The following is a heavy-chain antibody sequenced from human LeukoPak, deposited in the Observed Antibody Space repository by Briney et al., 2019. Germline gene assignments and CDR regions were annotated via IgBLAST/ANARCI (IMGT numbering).Heavy chain of an antibody. Sequence: KGGESLKISCKGSRYSFTSYWIGWVRQMPGKGLEWMGIIYPGDSDTRYSPSFQGQVTISADKSISTAYLQWSSLKASDTAMYYCARLYSSPLLSYYYYYMDVWGKGTTVTVSS. V-gene: IGHV5-51*01. CDR2: IYPGDSDT. CDR3: ARLYSSPLLSYYYYYMDV. D-gene: IGHD2/OR15-2a*01. J-gene: IGHJ6*03. CDR1: RYSFTSYW.